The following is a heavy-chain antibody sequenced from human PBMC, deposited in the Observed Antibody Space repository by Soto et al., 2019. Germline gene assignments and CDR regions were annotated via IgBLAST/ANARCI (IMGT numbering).Heavy chain of an antibody. V-gene: IGHV2-70*01. J-gene: IGHJ6*02. CDR3: ARIISSSWYPPLEYYYYGMDV. CDR1: GFSLSTSGMC. CDR2: IDWDDDK. Sequence: GPTLVNPTQTLTLTCTFSGFSLSTSGMCVSWIRQPPGKALEWLALIDWDDDKYYSTSLKTRLTISKDTSKNQVVLTMTNMDPVDTATYYCARIISSSWYPPLEYYYYGMDVWGQGTTVTVSS. D-gene: IGHD6-13*01.